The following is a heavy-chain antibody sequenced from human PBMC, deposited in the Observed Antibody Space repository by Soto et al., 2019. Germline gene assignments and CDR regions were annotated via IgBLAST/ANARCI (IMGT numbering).Heavy chain of an antibody. J-gene: IGHJ4*01. Sequence: GGSLRLSCAASGFMFSAYAMLWVRQAPGKGLEWVAAISYDGTNKYYADSIKGRFTISRGNSANTLFLQVNSLRREDMAMYYCARDPSPYTSGWYGIDFWGHGTLVTVSS. V-gene: IGHV3-30*04. CDR3: ARDPSPYTSGWYGIDF. D-gene: IGHD6-19*01. CDR2: ISYDGTNK. CDR1: GFMFSAYA.